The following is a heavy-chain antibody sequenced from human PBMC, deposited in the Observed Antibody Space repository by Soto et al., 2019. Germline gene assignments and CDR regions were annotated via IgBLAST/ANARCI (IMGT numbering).Heavy chain of an antibody. CDR2: IYYSGST. D-gene: IGHD2-15*01. V-gene: IGHV4-31*03. CDR1: GGSISSGGYY. J-gene: IGHJ6*02. Sequence: PSETLSLTCTVSGGSISSGGYYWSWIRQHPGKGLEWIGYIYYSGSTYYNPSLKSRVTISVDTSKNQFSLKLSSVTAADTAVYYCARFVVVVAATDGNYYYGMDVRGQGTTVTVSS. CDR3: ARFVVVVAATDGNYYYGMDV.